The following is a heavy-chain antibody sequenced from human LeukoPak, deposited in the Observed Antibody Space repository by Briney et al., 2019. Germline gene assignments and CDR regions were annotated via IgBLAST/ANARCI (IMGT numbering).Heavy chain of an antibody. Sequence: PGGSLRLSCAASGFTFSSYAMHWVRQAPGKGLEWVAVISYDGSNKYYADSVKGRFTISRDNSKNTLYLQMNSLRAEDTAVYYCAREPRPPAIARDYYYGMDVCGQGTTVTVSS. J-gene: IGHJ6*02. V-gene: IGHV3-30-3*01. D-gene: IGHD5-18*01. CDR1: GFTFSSYA. CDR3: AREPRPPAIARDYYYGMDV. CDR2: ISYDGSNK.